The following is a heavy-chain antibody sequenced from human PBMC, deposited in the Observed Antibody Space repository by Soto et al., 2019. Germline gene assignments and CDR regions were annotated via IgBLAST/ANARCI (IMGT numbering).Heavy chain of an antibody. CDR1: GFTFSSPA. D-gene: IGHD3-22*01. CDR2: VSGSGSST. J-gene: IGHJ4*02. V-gene: IGHV3-23*01. Sequence: EVQMLESGGGLVQPGGSLRLSCAASGFTFSSPAMTWVRQAPGKGLEWVSAVSGSGSSTYYADSVKGRFTISRDNSKNTLYLQMNSLRAEDTAVYYCAKLNGVYYYDSSAYTDYWGQGTLVTVSS. CDR3: AKLNGVYYYDSSAYTDY.